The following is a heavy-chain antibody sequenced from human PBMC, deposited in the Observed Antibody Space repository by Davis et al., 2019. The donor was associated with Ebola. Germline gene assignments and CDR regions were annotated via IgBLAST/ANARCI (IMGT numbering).Heavy chain of an antibody. CDR3: ARDLRVTIFGAWYYYYYMDV. Sequence: ASVKVSCKASAYTFTSYNINWVRQATGQGLEWMGWMNPNSGNTGYAQKFQGRVTMTTDTSTSTAYMELRSLRSDDTAVYYCARDLRVTIFGAWYYYYYMDVWGKGTTVTVSS. D-gene: IGHD3-3*01. J-gene: IGHJ6*03. V-gene: IGHV1-8*01. CDR1: AYTFTSYN. CDR2: MNPNSGNT.